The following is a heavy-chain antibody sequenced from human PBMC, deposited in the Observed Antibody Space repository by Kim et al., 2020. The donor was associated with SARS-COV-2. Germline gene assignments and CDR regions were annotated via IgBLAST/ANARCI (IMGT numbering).Heavy chain of an antibody. J-gene: IGHJ6*02. CDR2: IWYDGSNK. V-gene: IGHV3-33*01. CDR1: GFTFSSYG. Sequence: GGSLRLSCAASGFTFSSYGMHWVRQAPGKGLEWVAVIWYDGSNKYYADSVKGRFTISRDNSKNTLYLQMNSLRAEDTAVYYCARDLQQLMRFEYYYYYGMDVWGQGTTVTVSS. CDR3: ARDLQQLMRFEYYYYYGMDV. D-gene: IGHD6-13*01.